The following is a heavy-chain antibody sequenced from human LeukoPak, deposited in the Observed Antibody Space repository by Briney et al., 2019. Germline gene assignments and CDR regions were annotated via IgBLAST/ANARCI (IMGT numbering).Heavy chain of an antibody. J-gene: IGHJ4*02. CDR1: GFTFSSYA. V-gene: IGHV3-48*03. Sequence: GGSLRLSCAASGFTFSSYAMNWVRQAPGKGLEWVSYISSTGNTIYYADFVKGRFTISRDNAKNSLYLRMNSLRAEDTAVYYCATDRRYSSGPYTLFDSWGQGTPVTVSS. CDR2: ISSTGNTI. CDR3: ATDRRYSSGPYTLFDS. D-gene: IGHD6-19*01.